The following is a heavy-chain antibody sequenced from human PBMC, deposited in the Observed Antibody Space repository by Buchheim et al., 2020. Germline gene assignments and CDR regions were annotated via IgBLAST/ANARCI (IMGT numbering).Heavy chain of an antibody. D-gene: IGHD7-27*01. Sequence: EVQLLESGGGFVQPGGSLRLSCAASGFAFNNHAMTWVRQAPGKGLEWVSGISSSGSSTNHADFVKGRFTISRDNSRNTLYLQMNSLRAEDTAVYYCAKRKWVLEATGGPFDYWGQGTL. CDR2: ISSSGSST. V-gene: IGHV3-23*01. CDR3: AKRKWVLEATGGPFDY. CDR1: GFAFNNHA. J-gene: IGHJ4*02.